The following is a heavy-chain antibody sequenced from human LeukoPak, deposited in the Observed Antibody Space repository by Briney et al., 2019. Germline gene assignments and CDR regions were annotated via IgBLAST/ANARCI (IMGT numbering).Heavy chain of an antibody. D-gene: IGHD3-3*01. CDR2: IKNDGSEK. V-gene: IGHV3-7*01. CDR1: GFTFNDW. J-gene: IGHJ4*02. Sequence: GGSLRLSCAASGFTFNDWMSWVRQAPGKGLEWVANIKNDGSEKHYVDSVKGRFTISRDNAKNSLYLQMNSLRAEDTAVYYCARDTSGTYPVPFDHWGQGTLVTVSS. CDR3: ARDTSGTYPVPFDH.